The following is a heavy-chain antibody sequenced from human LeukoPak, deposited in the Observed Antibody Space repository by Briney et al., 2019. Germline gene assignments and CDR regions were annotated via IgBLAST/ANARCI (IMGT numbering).Heavy chain of an antibody. Sequence: GGSLRLSCAASGFTFSDYYMSWIRQAPGKGLEWVSYISSSGSTIYYADSVKGRFTISRDNAKNSLYLQMNSLRAEDTALYYCAKSHYYDSSAYYPWGQGTLVTVSS. CDR2: ISSSGSTI. D-gene: IGHD3-22*01. CDR3: AKSHYYDSSAYYP. J-gene: IGHJ5*02. CDR1: GFTFSDYY. V-gene: IGHV3-11*01.